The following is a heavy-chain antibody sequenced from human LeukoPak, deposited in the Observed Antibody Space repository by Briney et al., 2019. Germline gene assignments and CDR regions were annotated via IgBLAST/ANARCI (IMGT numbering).Heavy chain of an antibody. D-gene: IGHD4-17*01. Sequence: PSETLCLTCAVSGGSISSGGYSWSWLRQPPGKGLEWIGYIYHSGSTYYNPSLKSRVTISVDRSKNQFSLKLSSVTAADTAVYYCARGTYGDYVDYWGQGTLVTVSS. CDR3: ARGTYGDYVDY. V-gene: IGHV4-30-2*01. CDR2: IYHSGST. J-gene: IGHJ4*02. CDR1: GGSISSGGYS.